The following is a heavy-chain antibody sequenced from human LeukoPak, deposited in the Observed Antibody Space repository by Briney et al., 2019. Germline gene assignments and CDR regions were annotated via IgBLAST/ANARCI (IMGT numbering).Heavy chain of an antibody. CDR3: AIIAAAGTLPFDY. J-gene: IGHJ4*02. CDR2: ISAYNGNT. Sequence: ASVKVSCKASGGTFSSYAISWVRQAPGQGLEWMGWISAYNGNTNYAQKLQGRVTMTTDTSTSTAYMELRSLRSDDTAVYYCAIIAAAGTLPFDYWGQGTLVTVSS. CDR1: GGTFSSYA. D-gene: IGHD6-13*01. V-gene: IGHV1-18*01.